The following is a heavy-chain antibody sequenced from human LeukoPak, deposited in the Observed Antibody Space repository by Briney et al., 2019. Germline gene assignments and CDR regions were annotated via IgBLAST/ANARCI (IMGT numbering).Heavy chain of an antibody. V-gene: IGHV3-30-3*01. CDR1: GFTFSSYA. Sequence: GGSLRLSCAASGFTFSSYAMHWVRQAPGKGLEWVAVISYDGSNKYYADSVKGRFTISRDNSKNTLYLQMNSLRAEDTAVYYCAKVAYGDSQFRRYFDLWGRGTLVTVSS. CDR3: AKVAYGDSQFRRYFDL. D-gene: IGHD4-17*01. CDR2: ISYDGSNK. J-gene: IGHJ2*01.